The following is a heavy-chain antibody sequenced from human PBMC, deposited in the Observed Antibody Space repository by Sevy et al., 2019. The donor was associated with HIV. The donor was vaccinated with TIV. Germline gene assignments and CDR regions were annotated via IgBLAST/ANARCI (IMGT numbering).Heavy chain of an antibody. J-gene: IGHJ4*02. CDR2: ISSSSTYI. CDR1: GFTFSSYK. V-gene: IGHV3-21*01. D-gene: IGHD1-20*01. CDR3: ASLYNGFDY. Sequence: GSLRLSCAASGFTFSSYKMIWVRQAPGKGLEWVSSISSSSTYISYADSVKGRFTISRDNAENSLFLQMNSLRAEDTAVYYCASLYNGFDYWGQGTLVTVSS.